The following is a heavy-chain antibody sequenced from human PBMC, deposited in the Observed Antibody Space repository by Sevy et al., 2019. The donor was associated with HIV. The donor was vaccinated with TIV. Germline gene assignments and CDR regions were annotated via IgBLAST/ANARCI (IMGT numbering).Heavy chain of an antibody. J-gene: IGHJ4*02. Sequence: GGSLRLSCVVSGYSFSSYAISWVRQAPGKGLEWVSTINGRGGSTYYADSVKGRFPIARDKPKNTLFLEMNNLRVDDTAIYYCARPSPRIAAAASAFYDNWGQGTLVTVSS. CDR1: GYSFSSYA. CDR3: ARPSPRIAAAASAFYDN. D-gene: IGHD6-13*01. CDR2: INGRGGST. V-gene: IGHV3-23*01.